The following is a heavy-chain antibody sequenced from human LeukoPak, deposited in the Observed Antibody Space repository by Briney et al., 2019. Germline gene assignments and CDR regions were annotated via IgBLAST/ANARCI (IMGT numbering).Heavy chain of an antibody. Sequence: SETLSLTCTVSGGSISTYYWSWIRQPPGKGLEWIGEINHSGSTNYNPSLKSRVTISVDTSKNQFSLKLSSVTAADTAVYYCARGRNGSGSYKYWGQGTLVTVSS. J-gene: IGHJ4*02. CDR1: GGSISTYY. CDR3: ARGRNGSGSYKY. CDR2: INHSGST. V-gene: IGHV4-34*01. D-gene: IGHD3-10*01.